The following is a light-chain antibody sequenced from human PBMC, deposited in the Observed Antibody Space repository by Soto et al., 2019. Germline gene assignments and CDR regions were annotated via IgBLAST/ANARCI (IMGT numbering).Light chain of an antibody. CDR3: HQRFNWPQT. J-gene: IGKJ1*01. CDR2: DAS. V-gene: IGKV3-11*01. CDR1: QSVNTY. Sequence: EIVLTQSPATLSLSPGDRASLSCRASQSVNTYLAWYQQTPGQAPRLLIYDASKRATGIPARFSGSGSETDFPLTISSLEPEDFAVYYCHQRFNWPQTFGQGTKVEIK.